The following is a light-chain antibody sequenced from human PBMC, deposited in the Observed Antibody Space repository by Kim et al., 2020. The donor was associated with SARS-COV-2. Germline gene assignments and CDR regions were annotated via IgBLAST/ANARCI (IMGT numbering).Light chain of an antibody. J-gene: IGKJ1*01. CDR3: QQSYGTPGT. CDR1: QSISNY. CDR2: AAS. Sequence: DIQMTQSPSSLSASVGDRVTITCRASQSISNYLNWYQQKPGKAPKLLIYAASSLQSGVPSRFSGSGSGTDFTLTIGSLQPEDFATYYCQQSYGTPGTFGQGTKVDIK. V-gene: IGKV1-39*01.